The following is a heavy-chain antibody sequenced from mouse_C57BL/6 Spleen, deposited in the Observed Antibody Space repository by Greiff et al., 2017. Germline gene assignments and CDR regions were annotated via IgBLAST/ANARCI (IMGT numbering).Heavy chain of an antibody. Sequence: QVQLQQPGAELVKPGASVKLSCKASGYTFTSYWMHWVKQRPGQGLEWIGMIHPNSGSTNYNEKFKSKATLTVDKSSSTAYMQLSSLTSEDSAVYYCARERELGHFDYWGQGTTLTGAS. V-gene: IGHV1-64*01. J-gene: IGHJ2*01. D-gene: IGHD4-1*01. CDR1: GYTFTSYW. CDR2: IHPNSGST. CDR3: ARERELGHFDY.